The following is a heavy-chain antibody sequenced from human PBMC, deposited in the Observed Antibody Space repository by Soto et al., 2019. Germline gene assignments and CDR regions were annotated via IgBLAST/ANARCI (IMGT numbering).Heavy chain of an antibody. CDR2: ISYDGSSN. V-gene: IGHV3-30-3*01. J-gene: IGHJ4*02. Sequence: GGSLRLSCAASGFTFSSYAIHWVRQAPGKGLEWVASISYDGSSNYYADSVKGRFTISRDNSKSTLYLQMSSLRAEDTAVYYCARDPAGTYFFDYWGQGTLVTVSS. D-gene: IGHD6-19*01. CDR1: GFTFSSYA. CDR3: ARDPAGTYFFDY.